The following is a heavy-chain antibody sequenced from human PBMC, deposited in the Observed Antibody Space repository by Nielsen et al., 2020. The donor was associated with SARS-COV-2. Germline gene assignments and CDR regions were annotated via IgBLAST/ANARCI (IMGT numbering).Heavy chain of an antibody. V-gene: IGHV4-39*01. J-gene: IGHJ5*02. Sequence: SETLSLTCTVSGGSISSSSYYWGWIRQPPGKGLEWIGSIYYSGSTYYNPSLKSRVTISVDTSKNQFSLKLSSVTAADTAVYYCARQILQDGDYLWFDTWGQGTLVTVSS. D-gene: IGHD4-17*01. CDR1: GGSISSSSYY. CDR3: ARQILQDGDYLWFDT. CDR2: IYYSGST.